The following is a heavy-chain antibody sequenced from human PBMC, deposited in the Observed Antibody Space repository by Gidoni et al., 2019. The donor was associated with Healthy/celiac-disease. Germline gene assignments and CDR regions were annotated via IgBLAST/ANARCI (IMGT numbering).Heavy chain of an antibody. CDR2: INHSGST. V-gene: IGHV4-34*01. Sequence: QVQLQQWGAGLLKPSETLSLTCAVYGGSFSGYYWSWIRQPPGKGLEWIGEINHSGSTNYNPSLKSRVTISVDTSKNQFSLKLSSVTAADTAVYYCARAGTSIAARPFDYWGQGTLVTVSS. J-gene: IGHJ4*02. D-gene: IGHD6-6*01. CDR1: GGSFSGYY. CDR3: ARAGTSIAARPFDY.